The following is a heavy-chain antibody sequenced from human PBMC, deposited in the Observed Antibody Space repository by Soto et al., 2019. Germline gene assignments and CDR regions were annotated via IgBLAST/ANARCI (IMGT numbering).Heavy chain of an antibody. CDR2: IYHSGST. Sequence: PSETLSLTCAVSGGSISRGGYSWSWIRQPPGKGLEWIGYIYHSGSTYYNPSLKSRVTISVDRSKNQFSLKLSSVTAADTAVYYCDSSSAPRAVDYRGQGTLVTVSS. J-gene: IGHJ4*02. D-gene: IGHD6-6*01. CDR3: DSSSAPRAVDY. V-gene: IGHV4-30-2*01. CDR1: GGSISRGGYS.